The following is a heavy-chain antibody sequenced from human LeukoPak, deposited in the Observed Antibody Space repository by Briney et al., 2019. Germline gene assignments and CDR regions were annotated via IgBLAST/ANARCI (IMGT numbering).Heavy chain of an antibody. J-gene: IGHJ6*03. D-gene: IGHD3-3*01. CDR1: GYTFTSYD. CDR2: MNPNSGNT. CDR3: ARGNGVRFLEWFYYMDV. Sequence: AASVKVSCKASGYTFTSYDINWVRQATGQGLEWMGWMNPNSGNTGYAQKFQGRVTMTRNTSISTAYMELSSLRSEDTAVYYCARGNGVRFLEWFYYMDVWGKGTTVTVSS. V-gene: IGHV1-8*01.